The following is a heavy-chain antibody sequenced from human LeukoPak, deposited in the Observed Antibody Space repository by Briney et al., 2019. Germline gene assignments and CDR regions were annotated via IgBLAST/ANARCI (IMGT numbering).Heavy chain of an antibody. Sequence: ASVKVSCKASGYTFTSYYMQWVRQAPGQGLEWMGIINPSGGSTSYAQKFQGRVTMTRDTSTSTVYMELGSLRSEDTAVYYCARDFGFGQSYFDYWGQGTLVTVSS. D-gene: IGHD3-10*01. V-gene: IGHV1-46*01. CDR1: GYTFTSYY. CDR2: INPSGGST. CDR3: ARDFGFGQSYFDY. J-gene: IGHJ4*02.